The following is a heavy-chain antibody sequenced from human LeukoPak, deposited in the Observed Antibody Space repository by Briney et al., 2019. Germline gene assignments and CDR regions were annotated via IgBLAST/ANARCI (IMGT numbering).Heavy chain of an antibody. D-gene: IGHD3-10*01. Sequence: SETLSLTCTVSGYSLSSGYYWGWIRQPPGKGLEWIGSIYHSGSTYYNPSLKSRVTISVDTSKNQFSLKLGSVTAADTAVYYCARVVRGVIGAPPSPGDAFDIWGQGTMVTVSS. CDR3: ARVVRGVIGAPPSPGDAFDI. CDR2: IYHSGST. CDR1: GYSLSSGYY. V-gene: IGHV4-38-2*02. J-gene: IGHJ3*02.